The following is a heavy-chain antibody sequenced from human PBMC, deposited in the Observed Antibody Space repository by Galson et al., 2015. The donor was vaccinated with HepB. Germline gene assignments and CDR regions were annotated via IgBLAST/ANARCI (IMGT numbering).Heavy chain of an antibody. CDR3: AKGGRSNWYYFDS. CDR2: ISGGGDNT. J-gene: IGHJ4*02. Sequence: SLRLSCAASGFIFSSYAMTWVRQAPGKGLEWVSAISGGGDNTNHADSVKGRFTISRDSSRSTLYLQMNSLRVEDTAVYYCAKGGRSNWYYFDSWGQGTLVTVSS. CDR1: GFIFSSYA. V-gene: IGHV3-23*01. D-gene: IGHD4-11*01.